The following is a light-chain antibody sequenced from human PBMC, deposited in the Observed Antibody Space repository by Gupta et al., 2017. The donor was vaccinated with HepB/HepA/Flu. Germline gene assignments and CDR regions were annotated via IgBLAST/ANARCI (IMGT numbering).Light chain of an antibody. CDR1: KLGNKY. CDR2: QDK. V-gene: IGLV3-1*01. Sequence: SYELTQPPSVSVSPGPTASITCSGDKLGNKYACWYRQKPGQSPVLVSYQDKKRPSGIPERFSGSNSGNTATLTISGTQAMDEADYYCQAWDSNTVVFVGGTKLTVL. J-gene: IGLJ2*01. CDR3: QAWDSNTVV.